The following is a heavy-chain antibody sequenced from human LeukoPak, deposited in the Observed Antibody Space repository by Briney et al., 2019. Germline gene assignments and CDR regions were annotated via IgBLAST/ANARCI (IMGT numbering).Heavy chain of an antibody. CDR1: GVSISIGNYY. CDR3: ARDRGRLSGWFDS. D-gene: IGHD2/OR15-2a*01. J-gene: IGHJ5*01. V-gene: IGHV4-31*03. Sequence: SETLSLTCTVSGVSISIGNYYWSWLRQHPGMGLEWIGYIYVSGSIHYNPSLRSRTTISVDTSKNQFSLRLTTVTVADTAVYYCARDRGRLSGWFDSWGRGALVTVSS. CDR2: IYVSGSI.